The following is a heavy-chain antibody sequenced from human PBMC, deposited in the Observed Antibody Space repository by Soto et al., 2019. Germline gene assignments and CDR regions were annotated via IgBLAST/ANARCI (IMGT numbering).Heavy chain of an antibody. D-gene: IGHD4-4*01. CDR3: AKERFDYREPYYYYGMDV. CDR2: ISYDGSNK. V-gene: IGHV3-30*18. Sequence: GGSLRLSCAASGFTFGSYGMHWVRQAPGKGLEWVAVISYDGSNKYYADSVKGRFTISRDNSKNTLYLQMNSLRAEDTAVYYCAKERFDYREPYYYYGMDVWGQGTTVTVSS. CDR1: GFTFGSYG. J-gene: IGHJ6*02.